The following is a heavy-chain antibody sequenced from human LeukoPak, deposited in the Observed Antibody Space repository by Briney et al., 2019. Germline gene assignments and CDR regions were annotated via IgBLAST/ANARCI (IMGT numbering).Heavy chain of an antibody. V-gene: IGHV3-7*01. Sequence: PGGSLRLSCAASGFTFSSYWMSWVRQAPGKGLEWVANIKQDGSEKYYVDSVKGRFTISRDNAKNSLYLQMNSLRAEDTAVYYCAREKYNWNLPLGAFDIWGQGTMVTVSS. CDR2: IKQDGSEK. CDR1: GFTFSSYW. CDR3: AREKYNWNLPLGAFDI. D-gene: IGHD1-7*01. J-gene: IGHJ3*02.